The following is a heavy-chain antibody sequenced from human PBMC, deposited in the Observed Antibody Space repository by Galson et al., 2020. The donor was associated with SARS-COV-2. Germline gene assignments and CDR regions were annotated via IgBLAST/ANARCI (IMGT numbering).Heavy chain of an antibody. CDR2: IYYGGST. CDR3: ARGLHDYGDYVTPYYFDY. V-gene: IGHV4-39*07. D-gene: IGHD4-17*01. CDR1: GDSISSSSYY. J-gene: IGHJ4*02. Sequence: SETLSLTCTVSGDSISSSSYYWGWIRQPPGEGLEWIGSIYYGGSTYSNPSLKSRVTISVDTSKNQFSLKVSSVTAADTAVYYCARGLHDYGDYVTPYYFDYWGQGTLVTVSS.